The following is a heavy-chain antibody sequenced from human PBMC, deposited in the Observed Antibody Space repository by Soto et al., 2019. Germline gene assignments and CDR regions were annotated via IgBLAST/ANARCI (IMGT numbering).Heavy chain of an antibody. CDR3: AKGLSGDYVAY. V-gene: IGHV1-3*01. CDR1: GYTFTNYA. Sequence: ASVKVSCKASGYTFTNYAMHWVRQAPGQRLEWMGWINAGNGNTKYSQKFQGRVTITRDTSASTAYMELSSLRSEDTAVYYCAKGLSGDYVAYWGQGTLVTVSS. CDR2: INAGNGNT. D-gene: IGHD3-3*02. J-gene: IGHJ4*02.